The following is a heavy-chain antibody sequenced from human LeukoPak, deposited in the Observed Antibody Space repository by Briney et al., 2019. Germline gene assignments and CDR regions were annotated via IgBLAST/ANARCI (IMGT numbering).Heavy chain of an antibody. CDR2: ISSSSSYI. CDR3: ARDRRVLRYFDWLSPPYYMDV. D-gene: IGHD3-9*01. V-gene: IGHV3-21*01. J-gene: IGHJ6*03. Sequence: PGGSLRLSCAASGFTFSSYSMNWVRQAPGKGLEWVSSISSSSSYIYYADSVKGRFTISRDNAKNSLYLQMNSLRAEDTAVYYCARDRRVLRYFDWLSPPYYMDVWGKGTTVTISS. CDR1: GFTFSSYS.